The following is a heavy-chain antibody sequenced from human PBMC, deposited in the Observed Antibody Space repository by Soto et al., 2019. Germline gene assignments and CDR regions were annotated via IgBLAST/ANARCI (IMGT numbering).Heavy chain of an antibody. V-gene: IGHV4-59*01. Sequence: SETLSLTCTVSGGSISSDYWSWVRQPPGKGLDRIGCIYLSGSTNYNPSLERRVTISLDASKTQFPPQLRALTTADTAVYYGAGVGGVAARTFAYWGQGTLVTVSS. D-gene: IGHD6-6*01. CDR3: AGVGGVAARTFAY. J-gene: IGHJ4*02. CDR2: IYLSGST. CDR1: GGSISSDY.